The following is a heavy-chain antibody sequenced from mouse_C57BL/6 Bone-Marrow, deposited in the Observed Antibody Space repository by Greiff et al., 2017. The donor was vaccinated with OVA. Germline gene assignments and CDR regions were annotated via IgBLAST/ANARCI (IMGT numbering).Heavy chain of an antibody. J-gene: IGHJ1*03. CDR2: IFPGSGST. V-gene: IGHV1-9*01. Sequence: QVQLKQSGAELMKPGASVKLSCKASGYTFTGYWIEWVKQRPGHGLEWIGEIFPGSGSTNYNEKFKGKATFTADTSSNTAYMQLSSLTTEDAAIYDCARLCVYCDYDPDVWGTGTTVTVSS. CDR1: GYTFTGYW. D-gene: IGHD2-4*01. CDR3: ARLCVYCDYDPDV.